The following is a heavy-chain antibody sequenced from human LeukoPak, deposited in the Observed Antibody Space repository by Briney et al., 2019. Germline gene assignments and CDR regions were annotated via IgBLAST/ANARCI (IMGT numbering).Heavy chain of an antibody. CDR3: ATPNLHSGSYLDY. D-gene: IGHD1-26*01. CDR1: GYTLTELS. V-gene: IGHV1-24*01. CDR2: FDPEDGET. Sequence: GASVKVSCKASGYTLTELSMHWVRQAPGKGLEWMGGFDPEDGETIYAQKFQGRVTMTEDTSTDTAYMELSSLRSEDTAVYYCATPNLHSGSYLDYWGQGTLVTVSS. J-gene: IGHJ4*02.